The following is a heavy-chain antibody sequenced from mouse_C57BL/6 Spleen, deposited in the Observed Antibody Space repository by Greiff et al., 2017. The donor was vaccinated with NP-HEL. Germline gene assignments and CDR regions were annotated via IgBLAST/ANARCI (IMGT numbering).Heavy chain of an antibody. V-gene: IGHV5-17*01. Sequence: EVQVVESGGGLVKPGGSLKLSCAASGFTFSDYGMHWVRQAPEKGLEWVAYISSGSSTIYYADTVKGRFTISRDNAKNTLFLQMTSLRSEDTAMYYCARRTGPAWFAYWGQGTLVTVSA. CDR1: GFTFSDYG. CDR2: ISSGSSTI. CDR3: ARRTGPAWFAY. J-gene: IGHJ3*01.